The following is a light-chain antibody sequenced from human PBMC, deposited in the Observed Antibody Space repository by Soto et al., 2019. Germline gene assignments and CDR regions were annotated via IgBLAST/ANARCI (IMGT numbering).Light chain of an antibody. CDR2: GSS. J-gene: IGKJ1*01. V-gene: IGKV3-20*01. CDR3: QQYGSSPPWT. Sequence: EIVLTQSPGTLSLSPGERATLSCRASQRVAGNYLAWYRQKPGQAPSLLISGSSTRATGPPDRFSGSGSGTDFTLTISRLEPEDFAVYYCQQYGSSPPWTFGQGPKVEI. CDR1: QRVAGNY.